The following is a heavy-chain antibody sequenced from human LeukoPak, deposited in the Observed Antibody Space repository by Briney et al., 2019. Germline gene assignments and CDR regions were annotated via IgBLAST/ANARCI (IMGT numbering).Heavy chain of an antibody. CDR2: ISPEGSGT. CDR3: TRVQAGRSGLMDV. D-gene: IGHD2-8*02. J-gene: IGHJ6*02. Sequence: GGSLRLSCAASGFSLSGYWMHWVRQAPGKGLVWVSRISPEGSGTTYADSVEGRFTISRDNSKNTLYLQMNSLRDEDAAVYHCTRVQAGRSGLMDVWGRGTTVTVSS. CDR1: GFSLSGYW. V-gene: IGHV3-74*01.